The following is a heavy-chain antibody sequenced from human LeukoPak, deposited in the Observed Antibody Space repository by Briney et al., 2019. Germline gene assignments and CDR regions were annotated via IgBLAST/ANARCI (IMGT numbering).Heavy chain of an antibody. V-gene: IGHV4-59*11. D-gene: IGHD4-17*01. Sequence: SETLSLTCSVSGGSISSHYWSWIRQPPGKGLEWIGYIYYSGSTKYNPSLKSRVTISVATSKHQFSLKLSSVTAADTAVYYCARGGTTVTPGLLWFDPWGQGTLVTVSS. CDR3: ARGGTTVTPGLLWFDP. J-gene: IGHJ5*02. CDR1: GGSISSHY. CDR2: IYYSGST.